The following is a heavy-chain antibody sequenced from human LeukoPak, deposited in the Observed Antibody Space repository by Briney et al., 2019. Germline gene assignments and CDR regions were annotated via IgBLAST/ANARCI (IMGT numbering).Heavy chain of an antibody. D-gene: IGHD3-22*01. CDR1: GGSFSGHY. J-gene: IGHJ6*03. CDR3: ARGRQEVSMIVVVMTAVSYYLDV. V-gene: IGHV4-34*01. CDR2: INPSGRI. Sequence: SETLSPTCAVYGGSFSGHYWTWIRQAPGKGLEWIGEINPSGRISYNPSLKSRLTISVDASKNQFSLNLRSLTAADTAVYYCARGRQEVSMIVVVMTAVSYYLDVWGKGTTVTVS.